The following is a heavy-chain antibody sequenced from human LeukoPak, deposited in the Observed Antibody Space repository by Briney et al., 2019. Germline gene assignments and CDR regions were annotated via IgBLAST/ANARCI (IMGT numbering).Heavy chain of an antibody. CDR1: GFTFSNYW. D-gene: IGHD1-26*01. J-gene: IGHJ4*02. CDR3: AKPTRGSGSFLIDF. CDR2: IKSDGSST. V-gene: IGHV3-74*01. Sequence: PGGSLRLSCAASGFTFSNYWMHWVRQAPGKGLVWVSRIKSDGSSTTYADSVKGRFTISRDNSKNTLYLQMNSLRAEDTAVYYCAKPTRGSGSFLIDFWGQGTLVTVSS.